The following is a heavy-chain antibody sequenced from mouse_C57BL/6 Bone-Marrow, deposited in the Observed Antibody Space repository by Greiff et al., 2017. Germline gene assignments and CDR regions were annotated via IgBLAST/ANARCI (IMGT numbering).Heavy chain of an antibody. Sequence: QVQLQQPGTELVKPGASVKLSCKASGYTFTSYWMHWVKQRPGQGLEWIGNINPSNGGTNYNEKFKSKATLTVDKSYSTAYMQLSSLTSEDSAVYYCAREDYYGSSPYYFDYWGQGTTLTVSS. V-gene: IGHV1-53*01. CDR2: INPSNGGT. CDR3: AREDYYGSSPYYFDY. D-gene: IGHD1-1*01. CDR1: GYTFTSYW. J-gene: IGHJ2*01.